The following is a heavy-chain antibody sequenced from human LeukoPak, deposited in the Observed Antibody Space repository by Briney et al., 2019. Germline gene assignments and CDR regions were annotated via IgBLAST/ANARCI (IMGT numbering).Heavy chain of an antibody. V-gene: IGHV4-34*01. CDR3: AGLPRGVTTGYSGLDV. CDR1: GGSFSGYY. Sequence: KASETLSLTCAVYGGSFSGYYWSWIRQPPGKGLEWIGEINHSGSTNYNPSLKSRVTISVDTSKNQFSLKLSSVTAADTAIYSCAGLPRGVTTGYSGLDVWGQGTTVTVSS. J-gene: IGHJ6*02. D-gene: IGHD4-17*01. CDR2: INHSGST.